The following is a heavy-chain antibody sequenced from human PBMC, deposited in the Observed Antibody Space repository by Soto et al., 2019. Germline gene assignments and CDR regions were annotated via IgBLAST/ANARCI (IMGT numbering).Heavy chain of an antibody. CDR3: ARDRVESGYPEYFQH. CDR2: IYSGGST. V-gene: IGHV3-53*01. Sequence: EVQLVESGGGLIQPGGSLRLSCAASGFTVSSNYMSWVRQAPGKGLEWVSVIYSGGSTYYADSVKGRFTISRDNSKNTLYRPMNSLRAEDTAVYYCARDRVESGYPEYFQHWGQGTLVTVSS. D-gene: IGHD3-22*01. CDR1: GFTVSSNY. J-gene: IGHJ1*01.